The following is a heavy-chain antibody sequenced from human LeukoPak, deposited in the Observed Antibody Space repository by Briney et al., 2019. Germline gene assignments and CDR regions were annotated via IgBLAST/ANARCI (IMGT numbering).Heavy chain of an antibody. Sequence: SETLSLTCTVSGGSISSYYWSWIRQPPGKGLEWIGYIYYSGSTNYNPSLKSRVTISVDTSKNQFSLKLSSVTAADTAVYYCPSNYYGSGSLDYWGQGNLVTVSS. J-gene: IGHJ4*02. D-gene: IGHD3-10*01. CDR1: GGSISSYY. CDR3: PSNYYGSGSLDY. V-gene: IGHV4-59*08. CDR2: IYYSGST.